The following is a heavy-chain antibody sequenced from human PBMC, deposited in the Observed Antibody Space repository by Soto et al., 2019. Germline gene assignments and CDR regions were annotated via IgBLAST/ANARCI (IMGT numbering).Heavy chain of an antibody. CDR3: AREKVGTTFFDN. D-gene: IGHD1-1*01. J-gene: IGHJ4*02. Sequence: PSETLSLTCSVSGFAISRGYYWSWVRRPPGKGLEWIGSIYPSVSSYHNPSLATRLGLSIDTSKNQFTLNLTSVTAADTALYFCAREKVGTTFFDNWGQGIQVTVSS. V-gene: IGHV4-38-2*02. CDR1: GFAISRGYY. CDR2: IYPSVSS.